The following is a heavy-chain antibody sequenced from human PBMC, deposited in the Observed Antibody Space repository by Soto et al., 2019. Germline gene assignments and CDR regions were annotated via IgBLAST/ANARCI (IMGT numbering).Heavy chain of an antibody. CDR3: AIAPPTAIDFDTAMGDLDY. Sequence: QVQLVESGGGVVQPGRSLRLSCAASGFTFSSYGMHWVRQAPGKGLEWVAVISYDGSNKYYADSVKGRFTISRDNSKNTLYLQMNSLRAEDTAVYYCAIAPPTAIDFDTAMGDLDYWGQGTLVTVSS. V-gene: IGHV3-30*03. J-gene: IGHJ4*02. D-gene: IGHD5-18*01. CDR2: ISYDGSNK. CDR1: GFTFSSYG.